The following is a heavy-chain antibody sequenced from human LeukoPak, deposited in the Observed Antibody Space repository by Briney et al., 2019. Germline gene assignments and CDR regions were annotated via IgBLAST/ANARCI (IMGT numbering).Heavy chain of an antibody. V-gene: IGHV1-2*02. Sequence: GASVKVSCKASGYTFTSYGISWVRQAPGQGLEWMGWINPNSGGTNYAQKFQGRVTMTRDTSISTAYMELSRLRSDDTAVYYCARAHLRFLEWLLPYYFDYWGQGTLVTVSS. CDR1: GYTFTSYG. CDR2: INPNSGGT. J-gene: IGHJ4*02. CDR3: ARAHLRFLEWLLPYYFDY. D-gene: IGHD3-3*01.